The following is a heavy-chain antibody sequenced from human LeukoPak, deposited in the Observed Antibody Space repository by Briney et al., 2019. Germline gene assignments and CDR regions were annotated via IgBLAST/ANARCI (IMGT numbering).Heavy chain of an antibody. D-gene: IGHD6-25*01. CDR3: AKNIAAPGRVDYQYYAMDE. CDR2: IKQDGSDE. CDR1: GFNFRGYW. V-gene: IGHV3-7*01. Sequence: AGGSLRLSCAASGFNFRGYWMTWVRQAPGKELQWVASIKQDGSDEYHVDSVKGRFIISRDNAKNSLYLQMNNLRGEDTAVYYCAKNIAAPGRVDYQYYAMDEWGQGTTVTVS. J-gene: IGHJ6*02.